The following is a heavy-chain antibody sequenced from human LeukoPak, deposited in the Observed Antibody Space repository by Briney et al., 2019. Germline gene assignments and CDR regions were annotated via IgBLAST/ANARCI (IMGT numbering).Heavy chain of an antibody. CDR1: GGSFSGYY. CDR3: ARAGGLTGTNDY. D-gene: IGHD1-7*01. CDR2: INHSGST. Sequence: PSETLSLTCAVYGGSFSGYYWSWIRQPPGKGLEWIGEINHSGSTNYNPSLKSRVTISVDTSKNQLSLKLSSVTAADTAVYYCARAGGLTGTNDYWGQGTLVTVSS. V-gene: IGHV4-34*01. J-gene: IGHJ4*02.